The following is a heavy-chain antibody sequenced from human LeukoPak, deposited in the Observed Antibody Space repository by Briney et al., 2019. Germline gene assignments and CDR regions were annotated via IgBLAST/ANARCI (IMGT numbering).Heavy chain of an antibody. D-gene: IGHD4-23*01. CDR1: EYTFTDYF. CDR2: INPNSGDT. CDR3: ARDMSTRVTPISYAIDV. Sequence: ASVKVSCKASEYTFTDYFIHWVRQAPGQGLEWMGWINPNSGDTNYAQKFQGRVTLTRDTSITTAYMELSSLTSDDTAVYYCARDMSTRVTPISYAIDVWGQGTMVTVS. J-gene: IGHJ3*01. V-gene: IGHV1-2*02.